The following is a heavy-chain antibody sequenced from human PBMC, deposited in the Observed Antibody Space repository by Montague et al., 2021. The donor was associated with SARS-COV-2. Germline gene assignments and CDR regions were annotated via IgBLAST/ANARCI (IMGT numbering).Heavy chain of an antibody. V-gene: IGHV3-23*03. J-gene: IGHJ4*02. CDR1: GFTFSTYD. CDR2: IETGGSST. CDR3: AKGAWNDY. Sequence: SLRLSCAASGFTFSTYDMTWVRQAPGKGLVWVSLIETGGSSTQYADSVKGRFTVSRDNSKNTSYLQMNSLRAEDTAVYYCAKGAWNDYWGQGTLVTVSS. D-gene: IGHD1-1*01.